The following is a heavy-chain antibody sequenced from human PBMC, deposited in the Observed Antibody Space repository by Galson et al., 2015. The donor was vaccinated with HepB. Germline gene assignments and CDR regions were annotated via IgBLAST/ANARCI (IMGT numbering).Heavy chain of an antibody. CDR1: GFTFSSYA. Sequence: SLRLSCAASGFTFSSYAMSWVRQAPGKGLEWVSAISGSGGSTYYADSVKGRFTISRDNSKNTLYLQMNSLRAEDTAVYYCAREVVVPAAHYYYYGMDVWGQGTTVTVSS. CDR3: AREVVVPAAHYYYYGMDV. D-gene: IGHD2-2*01. CDR2: ISGSGGST. V-gene: IGHV3-23*01. J-gene: IGHJ6*02.